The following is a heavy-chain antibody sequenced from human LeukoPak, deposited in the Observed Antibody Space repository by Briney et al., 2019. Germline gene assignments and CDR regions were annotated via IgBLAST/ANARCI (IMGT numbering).Heavy chain of an antibody. CDR3: AREVVPYYYGSGSSQDGYYYYYYMDV. CDR2: IYYSGST. Sequence: TFSTYWMSWVRQAPGKGLEWIGSIYYSGSTYYNPSLKSRVTISVDTSKNQFSLKLNSVTAADTAVYYCAREVVPYYYGSGSSQDGYYYYYYMDVWGKGTTVTISS. J-gene: IGHJ6*03. CDR1: TFSTYW. V-gene: IGHV4-39*07. D-gene: IGHD3-10*01.